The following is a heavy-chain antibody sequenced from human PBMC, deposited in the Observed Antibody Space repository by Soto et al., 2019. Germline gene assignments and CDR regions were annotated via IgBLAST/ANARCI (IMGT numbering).Heavy chain of an antibody. V-gene: IGHV1-69*12. Sequence: QVHLVQSGAEVKKPGSSVKVSCKASGDTFSSFAISWVRQAPGQGLEWMGGIIPIFRTPKYGQKFQGRVTITADEPTSTAYMELSSLRSEDTAVYYCARDKDREQLGDNYYYALDVWGQGTTVIVSS. D-gene: IGHD1-1*01. CDR2: IIPIFRTP. J-gene: IGHJ6*02. CDR3: ARDKDREQLGDNYYYALDV. CDR1: GDTFSSFA.